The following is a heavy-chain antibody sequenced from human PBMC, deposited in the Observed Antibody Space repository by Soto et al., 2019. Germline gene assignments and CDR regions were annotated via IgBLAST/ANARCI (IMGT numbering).Heavy chain of an antibody. J-gene: IGHJ5*02. CDR2: IYYSGST. CDR3: AREERDTAMGNWFGP. V-gene: IGHV4-31*03. Sequence: SETLCLTCTVSVGSISIGGYDWSWIRQHPGKGLEWIGYIYYSGSTYYNPSLKSRVTISVDTSKNQFSLKLSSVTAADTAVYYCAREERDTAMGNWFGPWGQGTMVTVSS. CDR1: VGSISIGGYD. D-gene: IGHD5-18*01.